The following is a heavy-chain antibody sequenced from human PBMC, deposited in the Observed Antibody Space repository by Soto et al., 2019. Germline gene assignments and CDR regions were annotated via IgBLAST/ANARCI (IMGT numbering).Heavy chain of an antibody. D-gene: IGHD3-16*01. V-gene: IGHV3-30*03. Sequence: QVHLVASGGGVVQPGRSLRLSCAAPGFTLSSFGLHWVRQVPGKGLEWVAVISYDGSHKYYEDSVKGRFTISRDNSKNILYLEMNNLRVEDTAVYYCAIGVSPDYWGQGTLVTVSS. CDR1: GFTLSSFG. CDR3: AIGVSPDY. J-gene: IGHJ4*02. CDR2: ISYDGSHK.